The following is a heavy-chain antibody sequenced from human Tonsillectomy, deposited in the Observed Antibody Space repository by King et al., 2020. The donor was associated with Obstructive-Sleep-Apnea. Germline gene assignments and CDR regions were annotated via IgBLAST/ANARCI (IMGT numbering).Heavy chain of an antibody. CDR3: HGMNRMAGGQRDDY. CDR2: LYYTGTT. CDR1: GGSISSSTHY. D-gene: IGHD2-15*01. Sequence: QLQESGPGLVKPSETLSLTCTVSGGSISSSTHYWGWIRQPPGKGLDWIGCLYYTGTTYYNPSLKRRVTISVDTSKNQFSLHLSSVTAADTAVYYCHGMNRMAGGQRDDYWGQGTLVTVPS. J-gene: IGHJ4*02. V-gene: IGHV4-39*01.